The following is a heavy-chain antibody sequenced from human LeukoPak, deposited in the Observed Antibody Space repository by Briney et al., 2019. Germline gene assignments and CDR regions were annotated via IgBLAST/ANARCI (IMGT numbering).Heavy chain of an antibody. CDR2: IYYGGTT. CDR3: ARDPSSSSDSDY. D-gene: IGHD6-6*01. V-gene: IGHV4-39*07. Sequence: SETLSLTCTVSGDSIRKSRYYWGWIRQPPGKGLEWIGSIYYGGTTYYNPSLKSRVTISVDTSKNQFSLKVTSVTAADTAVYYCARDPSSSSDSDYWGQGTLVTVSS. CDR1: GDSIRKSRYY. J-gene: IGHJ4*02.